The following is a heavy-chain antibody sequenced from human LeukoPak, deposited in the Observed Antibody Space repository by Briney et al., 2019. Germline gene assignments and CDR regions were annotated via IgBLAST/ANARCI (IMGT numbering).Heavy chain of an antibody. CDR3: ARYPRDKVIFDY. Sequence: GGSLRLSRAGSRFTFNTYNMNWVRRAPGKGLEWVSYISSGSSTIYYADSVKGRFTIPRDNAKNSLYLQMDSLRDEDTAVYYCARYPRDKVIFDYWGQGTLVTVSA. J-gene: IGHJ4*02. CDR1: RFTFNTYN. V-gene: IGHV3-48*02. CDR2: ISSGSSTI. D-gene: IGHD3-10*01.